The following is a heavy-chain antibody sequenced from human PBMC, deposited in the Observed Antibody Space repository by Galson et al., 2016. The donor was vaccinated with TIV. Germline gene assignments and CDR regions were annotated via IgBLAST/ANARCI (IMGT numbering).Heavy chain of an antibody. CDR3: TKARGSSYGSPQDYYYGMDV. Sequence: SLRLSCAASGFTFGDYGMHWVRQTPEKGLEWVSGISSNSVYLGYADTVQGRFTISIDNAKNSLYLQMNSLRVEDTAFYYCTKARGSSYGSPQDYYYGMDVWGQGTTVTVSS. V-gene: IGHV3-9*01. CDR1: GFTFGDYG. D-gene: IGHD5-18*01. CDR2: ISSNSVYL. J-gene: IGHJ6*02.